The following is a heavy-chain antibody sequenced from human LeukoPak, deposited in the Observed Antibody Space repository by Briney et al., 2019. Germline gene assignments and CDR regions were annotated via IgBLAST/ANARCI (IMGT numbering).Heavy chain of an antibody. CDR3: ARDPPSFQY. J-gene: IGHJ1*01. CDR1: GFAFSNYN. Sequence: GGSLRLSCAASGFAFSNYNMNWVRQAPGKGLEWVSTISSSRSSYIYYADSVKGRFTISRDNAKNSLYLQMNSLRAEDTAVYYCARDPPSFQYWGQGTLVTVSA. V-gene: IGHV3-21*01. CDR2: ISSSRSSYI.